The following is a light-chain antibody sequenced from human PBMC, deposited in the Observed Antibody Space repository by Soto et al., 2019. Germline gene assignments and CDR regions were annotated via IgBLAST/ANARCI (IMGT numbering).Light chain of an antibody. CDR3: LQYNSYSTYT. CDR1: HPISTW. V-gene: IGKV1-5*03. J-gene: IGKJ2*01. Sequence: DIQMTQSPSTLSASVGDRVTITCRASHPISTWLAWFQQKPGKAPKLLIYKASTLESGVPLRFSGSGSGAEFTLTISSLQPDDFATYYCLQYNSYSTYTFGQGTKLESK. CDR2: KAS.